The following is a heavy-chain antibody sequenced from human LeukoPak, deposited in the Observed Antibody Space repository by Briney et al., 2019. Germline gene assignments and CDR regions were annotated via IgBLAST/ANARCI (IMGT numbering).Heavy chain of an antibody. J-gene: IGHJ5*02. CDR1: GFTFSSYA. CDR3: ARGKYYVSGSYDNWFDP. V-gene: IGHV3-23*01. CDR2: ISGSGGST. Sequence: GGSLRLSCAASGFTFSSYAMSWVRQAPGKGLEWVSAISGSGGSTYYADSVKGRFTISRDNAKNSLYLQINSLRDEDTAVYYCARGKYYVSGSYDNWFDPWGQGTLVTVSS. D-gene: IGHD3-10*01.